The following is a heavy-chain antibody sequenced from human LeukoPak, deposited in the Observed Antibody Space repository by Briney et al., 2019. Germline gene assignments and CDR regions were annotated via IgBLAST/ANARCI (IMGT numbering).Heavy chain of an antibody. CDR3: AGTPLWFGELLLDY. CDR2: IKQDGSEK. J-gene: IGHJ4*02. D-gene: IGHD3-10*01. V-gene: IGHV3-7*03. Sequence: GGSLRLSCAASGFTFSSYWMSWVRQAPGKGLEWVANIKQDGSEKYYVDSVKGRFTISRDNAKNPLYLQMNSLRAEDTAVYYCAGTPLWFGELLLDYWGQETLVTVSS. CDR1: GFTFSSYW.